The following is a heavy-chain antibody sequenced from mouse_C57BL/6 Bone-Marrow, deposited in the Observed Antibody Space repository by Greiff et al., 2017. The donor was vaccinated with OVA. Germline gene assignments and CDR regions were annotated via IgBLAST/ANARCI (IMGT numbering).Heavy chain of an antibody. J-gene: IGHJ2*01. Sequence: EVMLVESGGGLVKPGGSLKLSCAASGFTFSDYGMHWVRQAPEKGLEWVAYISSGSSTIYYADTVKGRFTISRDNAKNTLFLQMTSLRSEDTAMYYCARMDDYDEGDYWGKGTTLTVSS. V-gene: IGHV5-17*01. CDR1: GFTFSDYG. D-gene: IGHD2-4*01. CDR2: ISSGSSTI. CDR3: ARMDDYDEGDY.